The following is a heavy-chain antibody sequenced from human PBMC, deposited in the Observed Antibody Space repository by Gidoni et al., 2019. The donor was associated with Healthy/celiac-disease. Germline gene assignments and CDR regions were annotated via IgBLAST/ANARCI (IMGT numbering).Heavy chain of an antibody. CDR1: GHTLSELS. D-gene: IGHD6-13*01. CDR3: ATGVAAAGYYYMDV. V-gene: IGHV1-24*01. CDR2: FDPEDGET. J-gene: IGHJ6*03. Sequence: QVQLVQSGAEVKKPVDSVKVSFMVSGHTLSELSMHWVRQAPGKGLELMGGFDPEDGETINAQKYQGRVTMTEDTSTDTADMELSSLRSEDTAVYYCATGVAAAGYYYMDVWGKGTTVTVSS.